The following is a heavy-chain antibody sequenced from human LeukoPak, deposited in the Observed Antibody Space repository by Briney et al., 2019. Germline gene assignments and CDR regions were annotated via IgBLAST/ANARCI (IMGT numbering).Heavy chain of an antibody. CDR1: GGSISSHY. Sequence: KASETLSLTCTVSGGSISSHYWSWIRQPPGKGLEWIGYIHYSGSTNYNPSLKSRVTISVDTSKNQFSLKLSSVTAADTAVYYCARHPAGVRPAFDYWGQGTLVTVSS. J-gene: IGHJ4*02. CDR2: IHYSGST. D-gene: IGHD3-10*01. V-gene: IGHV4-59*08. CDR3: ARHPAGVRPAFDY.